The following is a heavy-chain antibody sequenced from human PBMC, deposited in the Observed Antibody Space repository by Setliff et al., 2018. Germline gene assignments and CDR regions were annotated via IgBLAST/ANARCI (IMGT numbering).Heavy chain of an antibody. D-gene: IGHD1-1*01. CDR2: VYYSGYT. J-gene: IGHJ4*02. CDR1: GGSVSSTSHY. CDR3: RLAHCNDTTCEEALDY. V-gene: IGHV4-39*07. Sequence: KTSETLSLTCNVSGGSVSSTSHYWGWIRQPPGKGMEWIGSVYYSGYTYYNPSLQSRVTISVDMSKNQFSLNLNSVTAADTAVYYFRLAHCNDTTCEEALDYWSQGTLVTV.